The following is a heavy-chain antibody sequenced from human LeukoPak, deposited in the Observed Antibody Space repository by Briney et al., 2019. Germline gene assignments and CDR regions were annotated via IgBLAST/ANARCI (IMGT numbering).Heavy chain of an antibody. CDR3: ATPYGSGTDDAFDI. D-gene: IGHD3-10*01. CDR1: GYTFTGYY. CDR2: INPNSGGT. Sequence: GASVKVSCKASGYTFTGYYMHWVRQAPGQGREWMGWINPNSGGTNSAQKFQGRVTMTRDTSISTAYIELSRLRSDDTAVYYCATPYGSGTDDAFDIWGQGTMVTVSS. J-gene: IGHJ3*02. V-gene: IGHV1-2*02.